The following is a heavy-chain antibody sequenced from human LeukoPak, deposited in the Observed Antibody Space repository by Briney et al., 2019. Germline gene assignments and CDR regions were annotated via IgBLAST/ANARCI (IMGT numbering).Heavy chain of an antibody. D-gene: IGHD6-13*01. CDR2: INHSGST. J-gene: IGHJ4*02. CDR3: ARRAAGSWDY. V-gene: IGHV4-34*01. CDR1: GGSFSGYY. Sequence: SETLSLTCAVYGGSFSGYYWSWIRRPPGKGLEWVGEINHSGSTNHNPSLKSRVTISVDTSKNQFSLKLSSVTAADTAVYYCARRAAGSWDYWGQGTLVTVSS.